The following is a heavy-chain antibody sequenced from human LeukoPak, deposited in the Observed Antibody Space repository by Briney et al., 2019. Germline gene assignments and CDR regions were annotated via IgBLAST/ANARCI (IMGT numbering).Heavy chain of an antibody. J-gene: IGHJ4*02. CDR3: AILSGYFDY. V-gene: IGHV3-30-3*01. CDR1: GFTFSSYA. CDR2: ISYDGSNK. D-gene: IGHD1-14*01. Sequence: GGSLRLSCAASGFTFSSYAMHWVRQAPGKGLEWVAVISYDGSNKYYADSVKGRFTISRDNSKNTLYLQMNSLRAEDTAVYYCAILSGYFDYWGQGTLVTVSS.